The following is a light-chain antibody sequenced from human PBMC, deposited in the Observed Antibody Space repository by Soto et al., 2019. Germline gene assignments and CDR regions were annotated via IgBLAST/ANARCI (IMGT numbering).Light chain of an antibody. V-gene: IGLV4-69*01. CDR2: LNSDGSH. CDR1: SGHSNYA. J-gene: IGLJ2*01. Sequence: QTVVTQSPSASASLGASVKLTCTLSSGHSNYAIAWHQQQSEKGPRYLMKLNSDGSHSKGDGSPDRFSGSSSGAERYLTISSLQSEDEADYYCQTWGSGIVVFGGGTKLTVL. CDR3: QTWGSGIVV.